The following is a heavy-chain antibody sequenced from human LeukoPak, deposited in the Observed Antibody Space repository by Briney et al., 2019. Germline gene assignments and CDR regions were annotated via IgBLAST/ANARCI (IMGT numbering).Heavy chain of an antibody. CDR2: IYIRGST. Sequence: PSETLSLTCSVSGASISSYYWNWIRQPPGKGLEWIGYIYIRGSTNYNPSLKSRVTISLDTSKDQFSLKLTSVTAADTAFYYCAKDWELGSWGQGTLVTVSS. CDR1: GASISSYY. V-gene: IGHV4-59*01. J-gene: IGHJ5*02. CDR3: AKDWELGS. D-gene: IGHD1-26*01.